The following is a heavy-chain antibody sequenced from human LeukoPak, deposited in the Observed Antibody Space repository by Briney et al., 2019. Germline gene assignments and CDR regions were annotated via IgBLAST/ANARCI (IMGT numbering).Heavy chain of an antibody. D-gene: IGHD6-19*01. Sequence: SETLSLTCTLAGGSISSYYWSWIRQPPGKALEWIGYIYYTGSTSYNPSLTSRVTISVDTSKNQFSLKLSSVTAADTAFYYCTASYISAFPEIDYWGQGTLVTVSS. CDR3: TASYISAFPEIDY. CDR2: IYYTGST. CDR1: GGSISSYY. J-gene: IGHJ4*02. V-gene: IGHV4-59*01.